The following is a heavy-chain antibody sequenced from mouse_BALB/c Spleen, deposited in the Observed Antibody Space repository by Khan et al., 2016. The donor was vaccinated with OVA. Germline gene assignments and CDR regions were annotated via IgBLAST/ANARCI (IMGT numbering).Heavy chain of an antibody. V-gene: IGHV9-3-1*01. Sequence: QIQLVQSGPELKKPGETVKITCKASGYTFTNYGMNWVKQAPGKGLKWMGWINTYTGEPTYADDFKGRFAFYLETSARPTYLPFNNLKNADTATYFCAKGGYNGTMDYWGQGTSVTVSS. CDR3: AKGGYNGTMDY. CDR1: GYTFTNYG. CDR2: INTYTGEP. J-gene: IGHJ4*01. D-gene: IGHD1-1*02.